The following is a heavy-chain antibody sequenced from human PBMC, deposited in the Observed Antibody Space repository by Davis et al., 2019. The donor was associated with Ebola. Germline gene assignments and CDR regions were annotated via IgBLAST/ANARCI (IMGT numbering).Heavy chain of an antibody. J-gene: IGHJ5*02. CDR3: ARGDWGPGFGFDP. CDR1: GFTFSGSA. CDR2: IGTAGDT. Sequence: ESPKTPCAASGFTFSGSAMHWVRQATGKGLEWVSAIGTAGDTYYPGSVKGRFTISRENAKNSLYLQMNSLRAEDTAVYYCARGDWGPGFGFDPWGQGTLVTVSS. D-gene: IGHD7-27*01. V-gene: IGHV3-13*01.